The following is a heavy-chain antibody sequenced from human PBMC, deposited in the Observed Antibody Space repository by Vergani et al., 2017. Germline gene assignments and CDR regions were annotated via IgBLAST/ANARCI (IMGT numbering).Heavy chain of an antibody. J-gene: IGHJ5*02. D-gene: IGHD6-13*01. Sequence: EVQLVESGGGLVQPGGSLRLSCAASGFTFSSYEMNWVRQAPGKGLEWVSYISSSGSTIYYADSVKGRFTISRDNAKNSLYLQMNSLRAEDTAVYYCARVRYSSSWYSGLENDPWGQGTLVTVSS. V-gene: IGHV3-48*03. CDR1: GFTFSSYE. CDR2: ISSSGSTI. CDR3: ARVRYSSSWYSGLENDP.